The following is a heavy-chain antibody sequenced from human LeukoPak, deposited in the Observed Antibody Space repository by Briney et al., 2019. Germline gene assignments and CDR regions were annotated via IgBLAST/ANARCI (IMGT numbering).Heavy chain of an antibody. Sequence: PGGSLRLSCAASGFTFSDYYMSWIRQAPGKGLEWVSYISSSSSYTDYADSVKGRFTISRDNAKKSLYLQMNSLRAEDTAVYYCAKARFLEWLPPTFDYWGQGTLVTVSS. CDR2: ISSSSSYT. CDR1: GFTFSDYY. V-gene: IGHV3-11*06. D-gene: IGHD3-3*01. J-gene: IGHJ4*02. CDR3: AKARFLEWLPPTFDY.